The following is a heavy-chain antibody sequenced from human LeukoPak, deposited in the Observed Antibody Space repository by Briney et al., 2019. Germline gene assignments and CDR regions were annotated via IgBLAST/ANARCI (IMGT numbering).Heavy chain of an antibody. Sequence: GGSLRLSCAASGFTFSSYSMNWVRQAPGKGLEWVSSISSSSSYIYYADSVKGRFTISRDNAKNSLYLQMNSLKAEDTAVYYCARGYCSGGSCPPYSWGQGTLVTVSS. CDR1: GFTFSSYS. D-gene: IGHD2-15*01. V-gene: IGHV3-21*01. J-gene: IGHJ4*02. CDR3: ARGYCSGGSCPPYS. CDR2: ISSSSSYI.